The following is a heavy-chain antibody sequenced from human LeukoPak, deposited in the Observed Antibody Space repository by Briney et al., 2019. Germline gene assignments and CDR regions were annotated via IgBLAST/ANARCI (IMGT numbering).Heavy chain of an antibody. J-gene: IGHJ5*02. CDR1: GGSISGSSYY. CDR3: ARDRSMVRGVRGRDGFDP. V-gene: IGHV4-39*07. CDR2: IYYSGNT. Sequence: SETLSLTCTVSGGSISGSSYYWGWIRQPPGKGLEWIGSIYYSGNTFYNPSLKSRVTISVDTSKNQFSLKLSSVTAADTAVYYCARDRSMVRGVRGRDGFDPWGQGTLVTVSS. D-gene: IGHD3-10*01.